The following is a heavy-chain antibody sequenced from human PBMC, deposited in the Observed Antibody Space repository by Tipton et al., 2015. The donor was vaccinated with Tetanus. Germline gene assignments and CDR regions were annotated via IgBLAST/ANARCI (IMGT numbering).Heavy chain of an antibody. CDR3: ARDPHTIRTGNHRGFDY. V-gene: IGHV3-7*03. CDR1: GFTFSNYA. J-gene: IGHJ4*02. Sequence: GSLRLSCAASGFTFSNYAMIWVRQAPGKGLEWVANIKQDGNEKYHVDSVKGRFTISRDNGKNLLYLQMNSLRVEDTAVYYCARDPHTIRTGNHRGFDYWGQGTKVTVSS. D-gene: IGHD3-10*01. CDR2: IKQDGNEK.